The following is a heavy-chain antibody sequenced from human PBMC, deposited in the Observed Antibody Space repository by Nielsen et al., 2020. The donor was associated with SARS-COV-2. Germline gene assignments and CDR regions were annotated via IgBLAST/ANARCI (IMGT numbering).Heavy chain of an antibody. CDR1: GGSISSGSYS. J-gene: IGHJ6*02. V-gene: IGHV4-30-2*01. D-gene: IGHD3-10*02. Sequence: SETLSLTCAVSGGSISSGSYSWSWIRQPPGKGLEWIGYIYHSGSTYYNPSLKSRVTISVDRSKNQFSLKLSSVTAADTAVYYCARVFGEVYGMDVWGQGTTVTVSS. CDR2: IYHSGST. CDR3: ARVFGEVYGMDV.